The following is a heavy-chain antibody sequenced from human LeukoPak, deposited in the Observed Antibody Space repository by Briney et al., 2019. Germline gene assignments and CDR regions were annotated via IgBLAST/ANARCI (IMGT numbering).Heavy chain of an antibody. J-gene: IGHJ4*02. CDR3: ARVREQYRGY. CDR2: ITSGSSYM. D-gene: IGHD1-26*01. CDR1: GFTFSSYT. V-gene: IGHV3-21*01. Sequence: GGSLRLSCAASGFTFSSYTMNWVRQVPGKGLEWVSSITSGSSYMFYADSVKGRFTISRDNAKNSLFLQMNSLRADDMAMYYCARVREQYRGYWGQGTLVTVSS.